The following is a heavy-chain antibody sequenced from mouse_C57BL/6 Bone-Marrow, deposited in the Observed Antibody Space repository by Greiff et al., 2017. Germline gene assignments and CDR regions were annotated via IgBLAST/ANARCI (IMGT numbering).Heavy chain of an antibody. CDR1: GFTFSSYG. CDR2: ISSGGSYT. D-gene: IGHD1-1*01. J-gene: IGHJ2*01. Sequence: EVKLVESGGDLVKPGGSLKLSCAASGFTFSSYGMSWVRQTPDKRLEWVATISSGGSYTYYPDSVKGRFTISRDNAKNTLYLHMSSLKSEDTAMYYCARGAVTTVVATSFDYWGQGTTLTVSS. CDR3: ARGAVTTVVATSFDY. V-gene: IGHV5-6*02.